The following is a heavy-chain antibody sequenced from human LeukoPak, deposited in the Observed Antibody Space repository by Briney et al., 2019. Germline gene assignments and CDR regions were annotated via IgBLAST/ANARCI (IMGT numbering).Heavy chain of an antibody. CDR3: ARAPDLGYCSSTSCPGRYFDY. Sequence: GGSLRLSCAASGLTFSSYWMSWVRQAPGKGLEWVANIKQDGSEKYYVDSVKGRFTISRDNAKNSLYLQMNSLRAEDTAVYYCARAPDLGYCSSTSCPGRYFDYWGQGTLVTVSS. J-gene: IGHJ4*02. D-gene: IGHD2-2*01. CDR1: GLTFSSYW. V-gene: IGHV3-7*01. CDR2: IKQDGSEK.